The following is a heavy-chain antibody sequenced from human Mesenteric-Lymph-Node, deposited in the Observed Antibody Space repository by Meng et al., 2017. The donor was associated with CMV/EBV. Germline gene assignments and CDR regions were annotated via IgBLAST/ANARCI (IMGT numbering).Heavy chain of an antibody. V-gene: IGHV3-23*03. J-gene: IGHJ6*02. D-gene: IGHD4-11*01. CDR1: GFVFSSFW. CDR3: AKDWSTVTGSYYYGMDV. CDR2: IFSGGSIT. Sequence: LSLTCAASGFVFSSFWMSWVRQAPGKGLEWVSVIFSGGSITYSADSVKGRFTISRDNSKNTLYLQMNSLRAEDTAVYYCAKDWSTVTGSYYYGMDVWGQGTTVTVSS.